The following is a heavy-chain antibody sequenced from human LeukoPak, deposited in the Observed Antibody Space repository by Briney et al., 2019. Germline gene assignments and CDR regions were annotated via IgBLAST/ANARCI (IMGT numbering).Heavy chain of an antibody. V-gene: IGHV4-34*01. CDR2: INHSGST. D-gene: IGHD3-10*01. Sequence: SETLSLTCAVYGGSFSGYYWSWIRQPPGKGLEWIGEINHSGSTNYNPSLKSRVTISVDTSKNQFSLKLSSVTAADTAVYYCARGRPILLWFREFRCYFDYWGQGTLVTVSS. CDR1: GGSFSGYY. CDR3: ARGRPILLWFREFRCYFDY. J-gene: IGHJ4*02.